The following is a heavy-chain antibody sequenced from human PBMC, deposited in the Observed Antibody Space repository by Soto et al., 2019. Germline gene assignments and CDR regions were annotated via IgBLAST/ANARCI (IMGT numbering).Heavy chain of an antibody. D-gene: IGHD1-7*01. J-gene: IGHJ6*02. CDR3: AREGLELQGDYYYYGMDV. Sequence: EVQLVESGGGLVQPGGSLRLSCAASGFTFSSYWMSWVRQAPGKGLEWVANIKQDGSEKYYVDSVKGRFTISRDNXKXSXXLQMNSLRAEDTAVYYCAREGLELQGDYYYYGMDVWGQGTTVTVSS. CDR1: GFTFSSYW. CDR2: IKQDGSEK. V-gene: IGHV3-7*01.